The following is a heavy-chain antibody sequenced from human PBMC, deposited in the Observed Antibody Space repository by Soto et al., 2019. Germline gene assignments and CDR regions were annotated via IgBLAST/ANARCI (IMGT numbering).Heavy chain of an antibody. CDR3: AKDNRADRGAFDY. V-gene: IGHV3-9*01. CDR2: ISWNSAMI. D-gene: IGHD3-10*01. Sequence: EVQLVESGGGLVQPGRSLRLSCAASGFTFDDFAMHWVRQAPGKGLEWVSGISWNSAMIGYADSVKGRFTISRDNAKISLYLQMNGLRPEDTALYCCAKDNRADRGAFDYWGQGTLVSVFS. CDR1: GFTFDDFA. J-gene: IGHJ4*02.